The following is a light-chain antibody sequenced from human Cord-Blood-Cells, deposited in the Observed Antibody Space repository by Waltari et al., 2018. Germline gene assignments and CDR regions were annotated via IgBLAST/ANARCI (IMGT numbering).Light chain of an antibody. J-gene: IGLJ1*01. CDR2: EVS. CDR3: SSYTSSSTYV. Sequence: QSALTPPASVSGSPGQSITISCPGTSSDVGGYNYFSWYQQHPGKAPKLMLYEVSNRPSGVSNRFSGSKSGNTASLTISGLQAEDEADYYCSSYTSSSTYVFGTGTKVTVL. V-gene: IGLV2-14*01. CDR1: SSDVGGYNY.